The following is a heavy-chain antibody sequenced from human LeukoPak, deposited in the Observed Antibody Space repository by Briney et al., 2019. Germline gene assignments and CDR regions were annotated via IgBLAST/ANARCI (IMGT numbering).Heavy chain of an antibody. CDR3: ARDLGYSSGLDY. J-gene: IGHJ4*02. CDR1: GGSISSYY. D-gene: IGHD6-19*01. Sequence: PSETLSLTCAVSGGSISSYYWSWIRQPPGQGLESIGYIYYSGSTNYNPSLKSRVTISVDTSKNQFSLKLSSVTAADTAVYYCARDLGYSSGLDYWGQGTLVTVSS. CDR2: IYYSGST. V-gene: IGHV4-59*01.